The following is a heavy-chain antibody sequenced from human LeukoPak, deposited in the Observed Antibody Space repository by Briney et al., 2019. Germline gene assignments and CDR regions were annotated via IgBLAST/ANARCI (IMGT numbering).Heavy chain of an antibody. V-gene: IGHV3-48*01. CDR2: ISSSSSTI. Sequence: PGGSPRLSCAASGFTFSSYSMNWVRQAPGKGLEWVSYISSSSSTIYYADSVKGRFTISRDNAKNSLYLQMNCLRAEDTAVYYCARSTLGYCSSTSCSLDYWGQGTLVTVSS. CDR1: GFTFSSYS. J-gene: IGHJ4*02. D-gene: IGHD2-2*01. CDR3: ARSTLGYCSSTSCSLDY.